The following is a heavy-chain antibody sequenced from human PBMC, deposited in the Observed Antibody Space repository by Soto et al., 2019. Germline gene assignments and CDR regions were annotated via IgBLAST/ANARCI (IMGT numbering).Heavy chain of an antibody. D-gene: IGHD4-17*01. Sequence: QLQLQESGPGLVKPSETLSLTCTASGDTISSSDFYWGWIRQPPGRGLEWIGNIFYSGSTYYNPSLKSRVTISVDTSRIQFSLKLSSVTAADTAVYYCARRTDYGDYSDAFDVWGHGSMVTVSS. CDR3: ARRTDYGDYSDAFDV. CDR2: IFYSGST. CDR1: GDTISSSDFY. V-gene: IGHV4-39*01. J-gene: IGHJ3*01.